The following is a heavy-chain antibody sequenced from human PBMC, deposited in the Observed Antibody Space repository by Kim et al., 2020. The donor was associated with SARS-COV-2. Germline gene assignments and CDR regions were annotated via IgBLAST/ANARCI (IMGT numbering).Heavy chain of an antibody. D-gene: IGHD6-13*01. J-gene: IGHJ6*02. V-gene: IGHV1-18*01. CDR2: ISAYNGNT. Sequence: ASVKVSCKASGYTFTSYGISWVRQAPGQGLEWMGWISAYNGNTNYAQKLQGRVTMTTDTSTSTAYMELRSLRSDDTAVYYCARDGVGEQQLVRATIYYYYGMDVWGQGTTVTVSS. CDR1: GYTFTSYG. CDR3: ARDGVGEQQLVRATIYYYYGMDV.